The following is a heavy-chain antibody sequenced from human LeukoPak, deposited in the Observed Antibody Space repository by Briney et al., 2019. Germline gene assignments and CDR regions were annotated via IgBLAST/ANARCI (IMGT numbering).Heavy chain of an antibody. Sequence: SETLSLTCTVSGASISSYYWSWIRQPPGKGLEWIGYIYYSGSTNYNPSLKSRVTISVDTSKNQFSLKLSSVTAADTAVYYCARSGYCSSTSCYRYYYYYMDVWGKGTTVTVSS. J-gene: IGHJ6*03. CDR3: ARSGYCSSTSCYRYYYYYMDV. CDR2: IYYSGST. V-gene: IGHV4-59*08. CDR1: GASISSYY. D-gene: IGHD2-2*03.